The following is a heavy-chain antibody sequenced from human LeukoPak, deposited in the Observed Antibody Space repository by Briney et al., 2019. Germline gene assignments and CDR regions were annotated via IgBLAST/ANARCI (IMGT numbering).Heavy chain of an antibody. Sequence: SETLSLTCTVSGGSISSSGYYWGWIRQPSGKGLEWIGNNCYSGSTCHNPSLKSRVTVSVDTSKNNFSLKLTSVTAADTAVYYCARVSGSGWSGYGFDYWGQGTLVTVSS. D-gene: IGHD6-19*01. CDR1: GGSISSSGYY. CDR3: ARVSGSGWSGYGFDY. J-gene: IGHJ4*02. V-gene: IGHV4-39*07. CDR2: NCYSGST.